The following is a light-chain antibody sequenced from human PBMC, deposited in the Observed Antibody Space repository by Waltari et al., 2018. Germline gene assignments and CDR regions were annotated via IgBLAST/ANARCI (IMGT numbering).Light chain of an antibody. Sequence: EIVMTQSPATLSVSPGERATLYCRASQSVSSNLACYQLKPGQAPRLLIYVASTRATGIPARFSGSGSGTEFTLTISSLQSEDFAVYYCQQYNNWPPITFGQGTRLEIK. CDR1: QSVSSN. CDR3: QQYNNWPPIT. CDR2: VAS. V-gene: IGKV3D-15*01. J-gene: IGKJ5*01.